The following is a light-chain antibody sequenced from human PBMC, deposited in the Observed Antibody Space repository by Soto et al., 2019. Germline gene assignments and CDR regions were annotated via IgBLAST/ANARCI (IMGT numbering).Light chain of an antibody. CDR1: SDDVGAYNY. CDR2: DVT. Sequence: QSALTQPASVSGSPGQSITISCTGTSDDVGAYNYVSWYQKHPGTAPKVLIYDVTHRPSGVSNRFSASKSGNTASLTISGLQPEDEAEYYCSSYTTHSTLVFGGGTKVTVL. J-gene: IGLJ2*01. V-gene: IGLV2-14*03. CDR3: SSYTTHSTLV.